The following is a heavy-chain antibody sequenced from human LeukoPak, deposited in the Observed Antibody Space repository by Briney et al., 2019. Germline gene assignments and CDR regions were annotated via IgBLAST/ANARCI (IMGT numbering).Heavy chain of an antibody. CDR3: ARGGVVVPAALDY. Sequence: PSETLSLTCTVSGGSISSSSYYWGWIRQPPGKGLEWIGEIYHSGSTNYNPSLKSRVTISVDKSKNQFSLKLSSVTAADTAVYYCARGGVVVPAALDYWGQGTLVTVSS. J-gene: IGHJ4*02. V-gene: IGHV4-39*07. CDR1: GGSISSSSYY. CDR2: IYHSGST. D-gene: IGHD2-2*01.